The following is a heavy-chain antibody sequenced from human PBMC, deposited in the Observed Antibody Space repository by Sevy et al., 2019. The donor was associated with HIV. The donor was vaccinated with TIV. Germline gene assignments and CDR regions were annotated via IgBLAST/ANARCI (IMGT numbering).Heavy chain of an antibody. D-gene: IGHD6-19*01. CDR2: IKENGSEK. CDR1: GFTFSSSW. J-gene: IGHJ6*02. Sequence: GGSLRLSCAVSGFTFSSSWMSWARQAPGKGLEWVANIKENGSEKYYVDSVKGRFTISRDNAKNSLYLQMNSLRAEDTAVYYCARVGQTYSGGWWGYYDYDGMDVWGQGTTVTVSS. CDR3: ARVGQTYSGGWWGYYDYDGMDV. V-gene: IGHV3-7*02.